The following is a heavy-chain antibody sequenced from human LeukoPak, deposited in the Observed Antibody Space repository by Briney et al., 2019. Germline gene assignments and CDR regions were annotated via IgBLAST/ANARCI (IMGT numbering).Heavy chain of an antibody. CDR2: INWNGITT. CDR1: GFIFDNYD. Sequence: PGGSLRLSCAASGFIFDNYDMNWVRQVPGKGLEWVSGINWNGITTRYGDSVKGRFTTSRDSAKNSLYLQMNSLRAEDTASYYCAREGSRSDDAFDIWGQGTMVTVSS. V-gene: IGHV3-20*04. D-gene: IGHD1-26*01. J-gene: IGHJ3*02. CDR3: AREGSRSDDAFDI.